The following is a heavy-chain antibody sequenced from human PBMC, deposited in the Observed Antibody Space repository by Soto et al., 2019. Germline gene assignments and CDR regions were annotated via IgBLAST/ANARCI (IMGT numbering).Heavy chain of an antibody. V-gene: IGHV5-51*01. J-gene: IGHJ6*02. CDR1: GHTFTDYW. CDR2: IYPGDSDT. CDR3: ARHSSNFRYYYYAMDV. Sequence: GQSLKISFKGSGHTFTDYWIGWVRQLPGKGLEWMGIIYPGDSDTRYSPSFQGHVTITVDKSTSTAYLQWNPLKASDTAMYYCARHSSNFRYYYYAMDVWGQGSTVAVSS. D-gene: IGHD6-19*01.